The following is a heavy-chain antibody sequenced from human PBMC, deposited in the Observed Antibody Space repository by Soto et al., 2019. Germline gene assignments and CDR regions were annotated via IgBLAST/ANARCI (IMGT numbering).Heavy chain of an antibody. CDR1: GGSISSGDYY. CDR3: ARVINPESSDSSGYYFLRSHAFDI. D-gene: IGHD3-22*01. J-gene: IGHJ3*02. CDR2: IYYSGST. V-gene: IGHV4-30-4*01. Sequence: SETLSLTCTVSGGSISSGDYYWSWIRQPPGKGLEWIGYIYYSGSTYYNPSLKSRVTISVDTSKSQFSLKLSSVTAADTAVYYCARVINPESSDSSGYYFLRSHAFDIWGQGTMVTVSS.